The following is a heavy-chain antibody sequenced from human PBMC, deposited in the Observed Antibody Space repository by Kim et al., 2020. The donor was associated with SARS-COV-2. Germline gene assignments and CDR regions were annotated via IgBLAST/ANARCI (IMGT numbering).Heavy chain of an antibody. CDR2: INPNSGGT. J-gene: IGHJ4*02. CDR1: GYTFTGYY. V-gene: IGHV1-2*02. D-gene: IGHD6-19*01. CDR3: AREKIAVAGTDFDY. Sequence: ASVKVSCKASGYTFTGYYMHWVRQAPGQGLEWMGWINPNSGGTNYAQKFQGRVTMTRDTSISTAYMELSRLSSDDTAVYYCAREKIAVAGTDFDYWGQGTLVTVSS.